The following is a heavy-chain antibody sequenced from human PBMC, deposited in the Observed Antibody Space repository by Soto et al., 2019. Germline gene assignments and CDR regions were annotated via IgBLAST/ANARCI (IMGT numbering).Heavy chain of an antibody. CDR3: ARDLSLHCISTSCYLNYYYGMDV. Sequence: QVQLVESGGGVVQPGRSLRLSCAASGFTFSSYGMHWVRQAPGKGLEWVAVIWYDGSNKYYADSVKGRFTISRDNSKNTLYLQMNSLRAEDTAVYYCARDLSLHCISTSCYLNYYYGMDVW. D-gene: IGHD2-2*01. CDR1: GFTFSSYG. J-gene: IGHJ6*01. V-gene: IGHV3-33*01. CDR2: IWYDGSNK.